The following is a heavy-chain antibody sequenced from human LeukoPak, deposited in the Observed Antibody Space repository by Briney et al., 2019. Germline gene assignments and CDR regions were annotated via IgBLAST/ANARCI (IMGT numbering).Heavy chain of an antibody. Sequence: GGSLRLSCAASGFTFSSYAMSWVRQAPGKGVEWVSAISGSGGSTYYADSVKGRFTISRDNSKNTLYLQMNSLRAEDTAVYYCAKRDIFGVISLDYWGQGTLVTVSS. V-gene: IGHV3-23*01. D-gene: IGHD3-3*02. CDR1: GFTFSSYA. CDR2: ISGSGGST. CDR3: AKRDIFGVISLDY. J-gene: IGHJ4*02.